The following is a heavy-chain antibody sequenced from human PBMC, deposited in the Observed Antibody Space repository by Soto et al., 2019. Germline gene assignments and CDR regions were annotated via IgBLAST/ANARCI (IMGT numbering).Heavy chain of an antibody. J-gene: IGHJ4*02. D-gene: IGHD1-1*01. Sequence: GGSLRLSCEVSGFTFSAYWMHWVRQVPGKGLIWVSRISDDGSTTTYADSVKGRFTISRDNAKNTLYLQMNSLRADDTGLYYCTRGPRVGSTGTGAHWGQGTLVTVSS. CDR3: TRGPRVGSTGTGAH. V-gene: IGHV3-74*01. CDR2: ISDDGSTT. CDR1: GFTFSAYW.